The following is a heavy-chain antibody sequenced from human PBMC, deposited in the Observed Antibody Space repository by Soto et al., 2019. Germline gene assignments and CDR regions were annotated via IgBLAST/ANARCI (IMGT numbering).Heavy chain of an antibody. V-gene: IGHV3-7*01. CDR1: AFTLSSYW. CDR2: IKPDGSEK. CDR3: ARDYEFGFDI. J-gene: IGHJ3*02. Sequence: EVQLVESGGGLVQPGGSLRLSCEASAFTLSSYWMSWVRQAPGKGLEWVANIKPDGSEKYYVDSVKGRFTISRDNTKIPLYLQMSTLRPEHTAIYYCARDYEFGFDIWGQGTLVTVSS. D-gene: IGHD3-22*01.